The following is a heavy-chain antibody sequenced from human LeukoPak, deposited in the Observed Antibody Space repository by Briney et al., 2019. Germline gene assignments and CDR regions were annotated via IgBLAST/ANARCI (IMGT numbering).Heavy chain of an antibody. D-gene: IGHD3-22*01. CDR3: AKDSGYYYDSSGYYYGGGIDY. CDR1: RFTFSSYG. J-gene: IGHJ4*02. V-gene: IGHV3-30*02. CDR2: IRYDGSNK. Sequence: GGSLRFSCAASRFTFSSYGMHWVRQAPGKGLEWVAFIRYDGSNKYYADSVKGRFTISRDNSKNTLYLQMNSLRAEDTAVYYCAKDSGYYYDSSGYYYGGGIDYWGQGTLVTVSS.